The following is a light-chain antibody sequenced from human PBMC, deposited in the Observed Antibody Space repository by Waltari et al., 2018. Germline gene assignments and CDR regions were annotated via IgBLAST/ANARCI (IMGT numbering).Light chain of an antibody. V-gene: IGKV1-12*01. CDR2: AAS. Sequence: DIQMTQSPSSVSASVGDRVTITCRASQAISSWLAWYQQKPVKAPKLLIYAASSLQSGVPSRFSGSGFGTDFTLTISSLQPEDFATYFCQQFDTFPLTFGQGTRLEIK. CDR3: QQFDTFPLT. CDR1: QAISSW. J-gene: IGKJ5*01.